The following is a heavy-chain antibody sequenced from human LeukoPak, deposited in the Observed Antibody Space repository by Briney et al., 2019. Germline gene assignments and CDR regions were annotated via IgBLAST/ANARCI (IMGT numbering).Heavy chain of an antibody. CDR1: GFSFSAYP. V-gene: IGHV3-23*01. J-gene: IGHJ3*02. CDR3: AKSLFTSATGTGRAFHI. Sequence: PGGSLRLSCAASGFSFSAYPMGWVRQAPGKGLQWLSGISASGDVTFHADRVKGRFAISRDNSKNTLYLQMTGLRAGDTAEYYCAKSLFTSATGTGRAFHIWSQGTMVTVSS. CDR2: ISASGDVT. D-gene: IGHD1-1*01.